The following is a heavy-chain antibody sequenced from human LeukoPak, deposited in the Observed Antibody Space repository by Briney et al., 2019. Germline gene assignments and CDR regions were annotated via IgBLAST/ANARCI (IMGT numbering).Heavy chain of an antibody. J-gene: IGHJ6*03. CDR3: ASLIAAARYYMDV. D-gene: IGHD6-13*01. Sequence: GGSLRLSCAASGFTFSSYSMNWVRQAPGKGLEWVSSISSSSSYIYYADSVKGRFTISRDNAKNSLYLQMNSLRAEDTAVYYCASLIAAARYYMDVWGKGTTVTVSS. V-gene: IGHV3-21*01. CDR1: GFTFSSYS. CDR2: ISSSSSYI.